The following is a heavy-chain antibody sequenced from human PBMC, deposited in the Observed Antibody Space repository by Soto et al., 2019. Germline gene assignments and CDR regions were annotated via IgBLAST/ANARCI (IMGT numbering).Heavy chain of an antibody. Sequence: EVQLVESGGGLVQPGGSLRLSCAASESIVSSNYMSWVRQAPGKGLEWDSVIYNGVSTYYAASVKGRFTISRDNSKTILSLQMNSLTAEDRAVYYCTRDNAAVGIYCMDVWGQGTTVTVSS. D-gene: IGHD6-13*01. CDR1: ESIVSSNY. J-gene: IGHJ6*02. V-gene: IGHV3-66*01. CDR2: IYNGVST. CDR3: TRDNAAVGIYCMDV.